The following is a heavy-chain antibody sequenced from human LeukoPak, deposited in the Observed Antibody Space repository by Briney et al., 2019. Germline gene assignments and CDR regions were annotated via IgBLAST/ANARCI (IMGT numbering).Heavy chain of an antibody. Sequence: ASVKVSCKASGYTFTGYYMHWVRQAPGQGLEWMGRINPNSGGTNYAQKFQGRVTMTRDTSISTAYVELRRLRSDDTAVYYCARYGPHITIFGVVNGWFDPWGQGTLVTVSS. V-gene: IGHV1-2*06. J-gene: IGHJ5*02. CDR3: ARYGPHITIFGVVNGWFDP. D-gene: IGHD3-3*01. CDR2: INPNSGGT. CDR1: GYTFTGYY.